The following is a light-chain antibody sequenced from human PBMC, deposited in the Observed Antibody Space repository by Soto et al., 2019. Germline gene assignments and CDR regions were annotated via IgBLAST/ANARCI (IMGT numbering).Light chain of an antibody. J-gene: IGKJ4*01. CDR2: AAS. CDR1: QGISNY. V-gene: IGKV1-9*01. Sequence: DIQLTQSPSFLPASVGDRVTITCRASQGISNYLAWYQQKPGKAPGLLMYAASTLQRGVSSRFSGSGSGTEFTLTIINLQPEDFATYYCQQLNSYPLTFGGGTKVDIK. CDR3: QQLNSYPLT.